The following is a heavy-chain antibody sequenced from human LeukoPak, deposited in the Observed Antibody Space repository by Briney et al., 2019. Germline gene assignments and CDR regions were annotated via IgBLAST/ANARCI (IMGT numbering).Heavy chain of an antibody. CDR1: GFTFSSYG. CDR2: IWYDGSNK. CDR3: ARVGGASIVAIPTSYFDY. D-gene: IGHD5-12*01. J-gene: IGHJ4*02. V-gene: IGHV3-33*01. Sequence: GRSLRLSCAASGFTFSSYGMHWVRQAPGKGLEWVAVIWYDGSNKYYADSVKGRFTISRDNSKNTLYLQMNSLRAEDTAIFYCARVGGASIVAIPTSYFDYWGQGTLVTVSS.